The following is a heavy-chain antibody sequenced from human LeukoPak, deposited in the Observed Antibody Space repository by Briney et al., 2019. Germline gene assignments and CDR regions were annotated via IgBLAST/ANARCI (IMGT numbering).Heavy chain of an antibody. J-gene: IGHJ4*02. CDR3: ARDSDGGIAAANDY. D-gene: IGHD6-13*01. CDR1: GFTFSTYG. Sequence: GGSQRLSCAASGFTFSTYGMHWVRQAPGKGLEWVAVIWYGGSNTYYADSVKGRFTISRDNSKNTLYLQMNSLRAEDTAVYYCARDSDGGIAAANDYWGQGTLVTVSS. CDR2: IWYGGSNT. V-gene: IGHV3-33*08.